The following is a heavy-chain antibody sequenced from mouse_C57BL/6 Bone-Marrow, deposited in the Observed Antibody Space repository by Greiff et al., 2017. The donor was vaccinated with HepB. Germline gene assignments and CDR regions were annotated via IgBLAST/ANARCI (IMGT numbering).Heavy chain of an antibody. CDR2: IYPGDGDT. CDR3: ARSYGRPGWYFDV. Sequence: VQLQQSGPELVKPGASVKISCKASGYAFSSSWMNWVKQRPGQGLEWIGRIYPGDGDTNYNGKFKGKATLTADKSSSTAYMQLSSLTSEDSAVYYCARSYGRPGWYFDVWGTGTTVTVSS. CDR1: GYAFSSSW. V-gene: IGHV1-82*01. D-gene: IGHD1-1*01. J-gene: IGHJ1*03.